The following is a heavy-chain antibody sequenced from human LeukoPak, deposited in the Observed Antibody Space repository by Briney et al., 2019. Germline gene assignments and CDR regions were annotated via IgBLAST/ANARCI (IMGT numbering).Heavy chain of an antibody. J-gene: IGHJ6*03. CDR3: ARDVYYDFWSGYYTAFNYMDV. V-gene: IGHV1-18*01. Sequence: ASVKVSCKTSGYSENFYGITWVRQVAGQGLEWMGWISAQHGQTEYAPNSQDRVTMTTDTSTSTAYMELRSLRSDDTAVYYCARDVYYDFWSGYYTAFNYMDVWGKGTTVTVSS. CDR2: ISAQHGQT. D-gene: IGHD3-3*01. CDR1: GYSENFYG.